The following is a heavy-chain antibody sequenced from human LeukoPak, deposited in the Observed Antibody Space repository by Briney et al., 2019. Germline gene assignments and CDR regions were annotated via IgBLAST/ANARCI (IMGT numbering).Heavy chain of an antibody. D-gene: IGHD6-19*01. CDR1: GFTFSSFG. V-gene: IGHV3-48*01. CDR3: VRSNGGWYDY. J-gene: IGHJ4*02. Sequence: PGGSLRLSCAASGFTFSSFGMNWVRQAPGKGLEWVSYISDSSSLTDYADSVKDRFTISRDNSKNSMYLQMSSLRPEDTAMYYCVRSNGGWYDYWGQGTLVIVSS. CDR2: ISDSSSLT.